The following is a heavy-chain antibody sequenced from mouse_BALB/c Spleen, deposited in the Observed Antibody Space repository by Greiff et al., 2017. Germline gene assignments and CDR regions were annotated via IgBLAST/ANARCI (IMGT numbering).Heavy chain of an antibody. CDR3: ARGNYLYWYFDV. CDR1: GYTFTSYW. CDR2: INPSNGRT. Sequence: QVQLQQPGAELVKPGASVKLSCKASGYTFTSYWMHWVKQRPGQGLEWIGEINPSNGRTNYNEKFKSMATLTVDKSSSTAYIQLSSLTSEDSAVYYCARGNYLYWYFDVWGAGTTVTVSS. V-gene: IGHV1S81*02. D-gene: IGHD1-1*01. J-gene: IGHJ1*01.